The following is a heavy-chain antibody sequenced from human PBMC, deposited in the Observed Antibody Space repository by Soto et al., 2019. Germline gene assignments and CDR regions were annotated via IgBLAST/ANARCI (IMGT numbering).Heavy chain of an antibody. CDR1: GGSISSSNW. Sequence: QVQLQESGPGLVKPSGTLSLTCAVSGGSISSSNWWSWVRQPPGKGLEWIGEIYHSGSTNYNPSLKSRVTVPVGQSTVQFSLTLRCVPAADTALYYCASWTRARGVVYYYGGTYAWSPGTTVTVSS. CDR3: ASWTRARGVVYYYGGTYA. D-gene: IGHD3-10*01. V-gene: IGHV4-4*02. CDR2: IYHSGST. J-gene: IGHJ6*02.